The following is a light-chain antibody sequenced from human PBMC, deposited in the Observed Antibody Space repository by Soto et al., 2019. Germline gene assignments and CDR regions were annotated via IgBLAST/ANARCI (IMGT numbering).Light chain of an antibody. V-gene: IGLV2-8*01. Sequence: QSALTQPPSASGSPGQSVTISCTGTSSDVGGYNYVSWYQQHPGKAPKLMIYEVSKRPSGVSNRFSGSKSGNTASLTLSGLQAEDGADYYCCSYAGRSTLYVFGTGTKVTVL. CDR3: CSYAGRSTLYV. J-gene: IGLJ1*01. CDR2: EVS. CDR1: SSDVGGYNY.